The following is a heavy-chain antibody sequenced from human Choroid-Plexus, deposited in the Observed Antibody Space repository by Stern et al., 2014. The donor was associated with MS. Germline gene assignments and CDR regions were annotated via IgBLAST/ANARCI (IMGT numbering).Heavy chain of an antibody. Sequence: VHLVESGGGVVQPGRPLRLSCVASGFTFGSCAMHWVRQAPGKGLEWVGGVSYEGSNKYYADSVKGRFTISRDNSQNTLYMQMSSLRPEDTGVYYCAKERQYLTYFFDHWGQGALVTVSA. J-gene: IGHJ5*02. CDR2: VSYEGSNK. CDR3: AKERQYLTYFFDH. CDR1: GFTFGSCA. V-gene: IGHV3-30*18. D-gene: IGHD2/OR15-2a*01.